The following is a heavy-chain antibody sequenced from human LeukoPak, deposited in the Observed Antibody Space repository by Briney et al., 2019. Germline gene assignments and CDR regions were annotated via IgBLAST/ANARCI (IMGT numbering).Heavy chain of an antibody. CDR3: ARERAGGYSYGKGVAGKEGIDY. J-gene: IGHJ4*02. D-gene: IGHD5-18*01. CDR2: INPNSGGT. V-gene: IGHV1-2*02. Sequence: ASVKVSCKASGYTFTGYYMHWVRQAPGQGLEWMGWINPNSGGTNYAQKFQGRVTMTRDTSISTAYMELSRLRSDDTAVYYCARERAGGYSYGKGVAGKEGIDYWGQGTLVTVSS. CDR1: GYTFTGYY.